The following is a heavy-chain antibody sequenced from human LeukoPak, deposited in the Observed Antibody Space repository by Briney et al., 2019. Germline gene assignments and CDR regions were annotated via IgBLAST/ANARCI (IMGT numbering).Heavy chain of an antibody. J-gene: IGHJ4*02. CDR1: GGSFSDYS. Sequence: SETLSLTCAVYGGSFSDYSWSWIRQPPGKGLEWIGEINPSGGTNHNPSLKSRVTISLDTSKNQFSLKLSSVTAADTAVYYCARGPSRYSSVWGQGTLVTVSS. CDR2: INPSGGT. V-gene: IGHV4-34*01. D-gene: IGHD6-19*01. CDR3: ARGPSRYSSV.